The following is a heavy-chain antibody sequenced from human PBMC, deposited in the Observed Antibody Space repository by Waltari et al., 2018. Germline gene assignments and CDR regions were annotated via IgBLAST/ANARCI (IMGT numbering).Heavy chain of an antibody. CDR2: LSSSTNTM. CDR3: ARMLSGGKYYLDY. Sequence: EVQLVESGGGLVLPGGSLRLSCTASGFTFSSYAMNWVRQAPGKGLEWVSYLSSSTNTMYYADSVKGRFTISRDNAKNSLFLHMNNLRAEDTAVYFCARMLSGGKYYLDYWGQGTLVTVSS. J-gene: IGHJ4*02. V-gene: IGHV3-48*03. D-gene: IGHD6-19*01. CDR1: GFTFSSYA.